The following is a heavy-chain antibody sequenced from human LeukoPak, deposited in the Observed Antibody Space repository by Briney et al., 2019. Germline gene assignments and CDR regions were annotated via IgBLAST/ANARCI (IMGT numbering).Heavy chain of an antibody. V-gene: IGHV4-31*03. CDR3: ARGMVYAIFFDY. D-gene: IGHD2-8*01. CDR1: GGSISSGGYY. Sequence: PSETLSLTCTVSGGSISSGGYYWSWIRQHPGKGLEWIGYIYYSGSTYYNPSLKSRVTISVDTSKNQFSLKLSSVTAADTAVYYCARGMVYAIFFDYWGQGTLATVPS. CDR2: IYYSGST. J-gene: IGHJ4*02.